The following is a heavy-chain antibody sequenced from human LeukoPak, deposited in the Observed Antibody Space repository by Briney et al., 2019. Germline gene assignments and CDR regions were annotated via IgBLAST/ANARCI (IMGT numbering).Heavy chain of an antibody. Sequence: SETLSLTCTVSGGSISSSSYYWGWIRQPPGKGLEWIGSIYYSGSTYYNPSLKSRVTISVNTSKNQFSLKLSSVTAADTAVYYCAREQVRDYVWEHWGQGTLVTVSS. J-gene: IGHJ4*02. CDR2: IYYSGST. CDR1: GGSISSSSYY. CDR3: AREQVRDYVWEH. D-gene: IGHD3-16*01. V-gene: IGHV4-39*07.